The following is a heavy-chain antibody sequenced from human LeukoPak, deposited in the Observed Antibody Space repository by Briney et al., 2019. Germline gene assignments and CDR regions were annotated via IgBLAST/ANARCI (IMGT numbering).Heavy chain of an antibody. CDR1: GFTFSSYG. CDR3: AKDPGGPIDY. Sequence: QPGRSLRLSCAASGFTFSSYGMHWVRQAPGKGLEWVAVISYDGSNKYYADSVKGRFTISRDNSKNTLYLQMNSLRAEDTAVYYCAKDPGGPIDYWGQGTLVTVSS. CDR2: ISYDGSNK. J-gene: IGHJ4*02. D-gene: IGHD3-16*01. V-gene: IGHV3-30*18.